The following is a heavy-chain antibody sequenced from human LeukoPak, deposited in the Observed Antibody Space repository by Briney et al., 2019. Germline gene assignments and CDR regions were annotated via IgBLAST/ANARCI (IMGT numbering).Heavy chain of an antibody. V-gene: IGHV1-2*02. CDR1: GYTFTGYY. D-gene: IGHD3-16*01. J-gene: IGHJ6*02. CDR2: INPNSGGT. CDR3: ARDRGSEFGDSYYYGMDV. Sequence: GASVKVSCKASGYTFTGYYMHWVRQAPGQGLEWMGWINPNSGGTNYAQKFQGRVTMTRDTSISTAYVELSRLRSDDTAVYYCARDRGSEFGDSYYYGMDVWGQGTTVTVSS.